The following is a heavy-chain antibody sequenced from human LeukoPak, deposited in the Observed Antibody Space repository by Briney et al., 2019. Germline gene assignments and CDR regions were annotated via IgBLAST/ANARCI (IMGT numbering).Heavy chain of an antibody. CDR1: GYTFTGYY. CDR3: ARAPYSSSWYFAY. Sequence: ASVKVSCKASGYTFTGYYMHWVRQAPGQGLEWMGWINPNSGGTNYAQKFQGRVTMTRDTSISTAYMVLSRLRSDDTAVYYCARAPYSSSWYFAYWGQGTLVTVSS. D-gene: IGHD6-13*01. J-gene: IGHJ4*02. CDR2: INPNSGGT. V-gene: IGHV1-2*02.